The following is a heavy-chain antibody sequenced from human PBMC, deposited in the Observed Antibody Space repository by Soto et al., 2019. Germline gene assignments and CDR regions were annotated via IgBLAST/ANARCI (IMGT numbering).Heavy chain of an antibody. J-gene: IGHJ6*03. V-gene: IGHV4-59*01. CDR3: ARMGSGSYYGGYYYYYYMDV. D-gene: IGHD3-10*01. Sequence: SETLSLTCTVSGGSISSYYWSWIRQPPGKGLEWIGYIYYSGSTNYNPSLKSRVTISVDTSKNQFSLKLSSVTAADTAVYYCARMGSGSYYGGYYYYYYMDVWGKGTTVTVSS. CDR1: GGSISSYY. CDR2: IYYSGST.